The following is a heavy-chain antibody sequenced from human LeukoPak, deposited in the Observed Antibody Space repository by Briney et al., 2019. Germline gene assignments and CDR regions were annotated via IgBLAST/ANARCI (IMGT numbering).Heavy chain of an antibody. J-gene: IGHJ4*02. V-gene: IGHV4-38-2*02. CDR2: IYHSGST. CDR1: GYSISSGYY. CDR3: ARGLVGIAAAGKYFDY. Sequence: SETLSLTCIVSGYSISSGYYWGWIRQPPGKGLEWIGSIYHSGSTNYNPSLKGRVTISVDTSKNQFSLKLSSVTAADTAVYYCARGLVGIAAAGKYFDYWGQGTLVTVSS. D-gene: IGHD6-13*01.